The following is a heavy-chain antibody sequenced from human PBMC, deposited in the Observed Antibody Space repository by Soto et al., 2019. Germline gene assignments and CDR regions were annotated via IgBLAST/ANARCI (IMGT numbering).Heavy chain of an antibody. CDR2: VSYSRST. CDR3: ARGGPGIAIFGPMDV. D-gene: IGHD3-3*01. Sequence: SETLSLTSPVSGGSISSFYLSGRRQPPGKGLEWIGDVSYSRSTKYNPSLTSPGTISLXXXXXXFXLXLXXXSAAXTAGYFCARGGPGIAIFGPMDVWGQGTTVTVS. CDR1: GGSISSFY. J-gene: IGHJ6*02. V-gene: IGHV4-59*01.